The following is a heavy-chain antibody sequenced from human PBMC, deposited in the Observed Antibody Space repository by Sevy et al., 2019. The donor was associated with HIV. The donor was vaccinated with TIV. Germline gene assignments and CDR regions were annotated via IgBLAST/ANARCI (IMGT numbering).Heavy chain of an antibody. J-gene: IGHJ6*02. CDR2: IYYSGGT. D-gene: IGHD6-6*01. V-gene: IGHV4-59*01. CDR3: ARDLGGIAARHRNQDYYYYGMDV. CDR1: GGSISSYY. Sequence: SETLSLTCTVSGGSISSYYWSWIRQPPGKGLEWIGYIYYSGGTNYNPSLKSRFTISVDTSKNQFSLKLSHVTAADTAVYYCARDLGGIAARHRNQDYYYYGMDVWGQGTTVTVSS.